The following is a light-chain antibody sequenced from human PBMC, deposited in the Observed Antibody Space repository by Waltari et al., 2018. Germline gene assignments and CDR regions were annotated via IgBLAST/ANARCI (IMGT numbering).Light chain of an antibody. V-gene: IGLV1-47*01. CDR3: AAWDDSLSGRV. Sequence: QSVLTQPPSASGTPGQRVTISCSGSSSNIGSNYVYWYQQLPGTAPKSLIYRNTQRPSGVPDRFSGSKSGTSASLAISGLRSEDEADYYCAAWDDSLSGRVFGGGTKLTVL. CDR2: RNT. J-gene: IGLJ3*02. CDR1: SSNIGSNY.